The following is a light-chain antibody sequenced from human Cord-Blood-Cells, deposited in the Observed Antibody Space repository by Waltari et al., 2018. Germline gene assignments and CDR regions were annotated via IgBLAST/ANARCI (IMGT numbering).Light chain of an antibody. Sequence: DIHVIQSPSSLSASVGDRVTITCRASQSISSYLNWYQQKPGKAPKLLIYAASSLQSVVPSRFSGSGSGTDLTLTISSLQPEDFAPYYCQQSYSTPRTFGQGTHVEIK. CDR2: AAS. V-gene: IGKV1-39*01. CDR3: QQSYSTPRT. J-gene: IGKJ1*01. CDR1: QSISSY.